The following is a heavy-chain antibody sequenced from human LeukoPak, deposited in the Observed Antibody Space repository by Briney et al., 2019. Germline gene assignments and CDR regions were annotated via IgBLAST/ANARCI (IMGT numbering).Heavy chain of an antibody. J-gene: IGHJ5*02. CDR2: INSDGSST. D-gene: IGHD6-13*01. CDR3: ARHRIAAAGTSWFDP. CDR1: GFTFSSYW. Sequence: GGSLRLSCAASGFTFSSYWMHWVRQAPGKGLVWVSRINSDGSSTSYADSVKGRFTISRDHAKNTLYLQMNSLRAEDTAVYYCARHRIAAAGTSWFDPWGQGTLVTVSS. V-gene: IGHV3-74*01.